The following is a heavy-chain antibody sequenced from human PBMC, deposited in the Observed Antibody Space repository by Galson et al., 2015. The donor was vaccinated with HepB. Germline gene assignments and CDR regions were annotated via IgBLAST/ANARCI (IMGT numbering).Heavy chain of an antibody. V-gene: IGHV3-15*01. J-gene: IGHJ4*02. CDR3: TTDPVGWLRGD. D-gene: IGHD5-12*01. Sequence: SLRLSCAASGFTFSDAWMNWVRQAPGRGLEWVGRIKSKTDGGTTDYAAPVKGRFTISRDDSKNMMYLQIKSLKTEDTAVYYCTTDPVGWLRGDWGQGTLVTVSS. CDR1: GFTFSDAW. CDR2: IKSKTDGGTT.